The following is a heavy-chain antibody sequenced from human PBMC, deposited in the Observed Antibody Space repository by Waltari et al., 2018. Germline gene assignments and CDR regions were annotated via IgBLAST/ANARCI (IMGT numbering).Heavy chain of an antibody. V-gene: IGHV4-39*01. CDR3: ARLYDSTRYHNKFFDF. CDR1: GGSINTRDFS. CDR2: IYYGGGP. J-gene: IGHJ4*02. Sequence: QLQLQESGPGLVKPSETLSLTCTVSGGSINTRDFSWGWVRQPPGKELEWIGSIYYGGGPFSTPSLNSRATISVETSKNQFSLRLNAVTATDAAVYYCARLYDSTRYHNKFFDFWGQGTLVTVSS. D-gene: IGHD3-22*01.